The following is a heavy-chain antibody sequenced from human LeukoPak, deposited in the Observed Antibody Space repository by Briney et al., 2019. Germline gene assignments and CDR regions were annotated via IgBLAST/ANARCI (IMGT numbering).Heavy chain of an antibody. Sequence: SETLSLTCTVSRGSTSSYYWSWIRQPPGKGLEWIGYIYYSGSTNYNPSLKSRVTISVDTSKNQFSLKLSSVTAADTAVYYCARTTEAHSWRTRYYDYRMDVWGKGTTVTVSS. CDR1: RGSTSSYY. CDR2: IYYSGST. CDR3: ARTTEAHSWRTRYYDYRMDV. D-gene: IGHD6-13*01. J-gene: IGHJ6*04. V-gene: IGHV4-59*01.